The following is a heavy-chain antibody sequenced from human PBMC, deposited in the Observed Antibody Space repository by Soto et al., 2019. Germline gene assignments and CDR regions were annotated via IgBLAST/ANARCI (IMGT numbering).Heavy chain of an antibody. CDR1: GFTFDDYA. D-gene: IGHD5-12*01. CDR3: AKDLGNPLPRRLYYYYGMDV. CDR2: ISWDGGST. J-gene: IGHJ6*02. V-gene: IGHV3-43D*04. Sequence: GGSLRLSCAASGFTFDDYAMHWVRQAPGKGLEWVSLISWDGGSTYYADSVKGRFTISRDNSKNSLYLQMNSLRAEDTALYYCAKDLGNPLPRRLYYYYGMDVWGQGTTVTAP.